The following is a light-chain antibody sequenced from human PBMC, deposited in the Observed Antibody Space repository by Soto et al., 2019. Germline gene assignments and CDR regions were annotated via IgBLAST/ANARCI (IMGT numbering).Light chain of an antibody. J-gene: IGLJ2*01. CDR2: DVS. CDR3: SPFTSRSDLLVV. V-gene: IGLV2-14*01. Sequence: QSALTQPASVSGSPGQSITISCTGTSSDVGGYNYVSWYQQHPGKAPKLMIYDVSNRPSGVSNRFSGSKSGNTASLTISGPHAGDEVDFSGSPFTSRSDLLVVLGGRTTL. CDR1: SSDVGGYNY.